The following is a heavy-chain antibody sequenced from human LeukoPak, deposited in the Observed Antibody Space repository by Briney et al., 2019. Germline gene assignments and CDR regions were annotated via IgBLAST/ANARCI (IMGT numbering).Heavy chain of an antibody. CDR1: GFTFGDYA. V-gene: IGHV3-49*04. CDR2: IRSKIYGGTP. J-gene: IGHJ4*02. CDR3: TRDQTPYY. Sequence: GGSLRLSCTASGFTFGDYAMTWVRQAPGKGLEWVGFIRSKIYGGTPEYAASVKCRFTISRDDSKGVAYLQMNSLKTEDTALYYCTRDQTPYYWGQGTLVTVSS.